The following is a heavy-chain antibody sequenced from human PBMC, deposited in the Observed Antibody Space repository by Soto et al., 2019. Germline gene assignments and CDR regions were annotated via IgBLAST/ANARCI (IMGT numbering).Heavy chain of an antibody. J-gene: IGHJ4*02. CDR1: GGSVSGHY. CDR3: ARGAVQRDAPDKYYLAS. Sequence: SGTLSLTCAVYGGSVSGHYWSWIRQPPGKGLEWIGEINHSGSTKQNPSLRSRVSISVDTSKNQFSLKLGSVTAADTDTYYCARGAVQRDAPDKYYLASWGQGTRVTVSS. V-gene: IGHV4-34*01. D-gene: IGHD3-10*01. CDR2: INHSGST.